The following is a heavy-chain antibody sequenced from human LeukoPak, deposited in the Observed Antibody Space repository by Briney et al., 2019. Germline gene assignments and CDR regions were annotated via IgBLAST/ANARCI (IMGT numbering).Heavy chain of an antibody. V-gene: IGHV3-30-3*01. CDR1: GFTFSSYA. CDR3: ARAITTFGVGIDY. CDR2: ISYDGSNK. J-gene: IGHJ4*02. D-gene: IGHD3-3*01. Sequence: GRSLRLSCAASGFTFSSYAMHWVRQAPGKGLERVAVISYDGSNKYYADSVKGRFTISRDNSKNTLYLQMNSLRAEDTAVYYCARAITTFGVGIDYWGQGTLVTVSS.